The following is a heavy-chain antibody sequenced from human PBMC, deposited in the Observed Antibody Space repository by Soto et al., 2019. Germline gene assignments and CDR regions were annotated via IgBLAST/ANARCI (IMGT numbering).Heavy chain of an antibody. V-gene: IGHV4-31*03. CDR1: GGSINSGGYC. J-gene: IGHJ4*02. CDR2: ISYGGST. D-gene: IGHD5-18*01. CDR3: SRGILV. Sequence: QVQLQESGPGLVKPSQTLSLTCTVSGGSINSGGYCWSWIRQHPGKGLDWIGCISYGGSTSYHPSLKSRVTISVDTSKIQFSLKLTSVTAADTAVHYCSRGILVWGQGALITVSS.